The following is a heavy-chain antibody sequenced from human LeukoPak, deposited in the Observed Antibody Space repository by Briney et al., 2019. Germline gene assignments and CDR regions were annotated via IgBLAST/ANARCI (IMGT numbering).Heavy chain of an antibody. J-gene: IGHJ4*02. CDR1: GGSISSGDYY. V-gene: IGHV4-30-4*08. CDR3: TRGGVGIAVAGTLDY. CDR2: IYYSGST. Sequence: SQTLSLTCTVSGGSISSGDYYWSWIRQPPGKGLEWIGYIYYSGSTYYNPSLKSRVTISVDTSKNQFSLKLSSVTAADTAVYYCTRGGVGIAVAGTLDYWGQGTLVTVSS. D-gene: IGHD6-19*01.